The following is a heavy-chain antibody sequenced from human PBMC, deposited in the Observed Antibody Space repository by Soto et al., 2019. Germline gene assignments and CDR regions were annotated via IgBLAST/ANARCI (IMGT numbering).Heavy chain of an antibody. CDR1: GGSISSINW. J-gene: IGHJ6*02. CDR2: IYQTGST. D-gene: IGHD6-6*01. CDR3: ARVSSSSAFGMDV. V-gene: IGHV4-4*02. Sequence: SETLSLTCAVSGGSISSINWWTLVRQPPGKGLDWIGEIYQTGSTNYNPSLESRVTISIDKSKNQFSLKLRSVTAADTAVYYCARVSSSSAFGMDVWGQGTTVTVSS.